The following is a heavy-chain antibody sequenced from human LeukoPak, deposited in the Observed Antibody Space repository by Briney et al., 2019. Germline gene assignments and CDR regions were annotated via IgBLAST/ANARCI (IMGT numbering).Heavy chain of an antibody. J-gene: IGHJ4*02. D-gene: IGHD2-2*01. CDR3: ARDALISYRGAWSQSDY. CDR1: GFTFSSYW. Sequence: GGSLRLSCAASGFTFSSYWMTWVRQAPGKGLEWVANIREDGSEKYYVDSVRGRFTVSRDNAKNTLYLQMNRLRAEDTAIYYCARDALISYRGAWSQSDYWGQGTLVTVSS. CDR2: IREDGSEK. V-gene: IGHV3-7*03.